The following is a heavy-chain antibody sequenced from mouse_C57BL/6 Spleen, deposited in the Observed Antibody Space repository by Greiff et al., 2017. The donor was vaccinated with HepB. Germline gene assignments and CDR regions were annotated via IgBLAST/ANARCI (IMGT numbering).Heavy chain of an antibody. CDR3: ARGGPGLRLFDY. CDR2: ISDGGSYT. D-gene: IGHD2-4*01. V-gene: IGHV5-4*03. J-gene: IGHJ2*01. CDR1: GFTFSSYA. Sequence: EVKLMESGGGLVKPGGSLKLSCAASGFTFSSYAMSWVRQTPEKRLEWVATISDGGSYTYYPDNVKGRFTISRDNAKNNLYLQMSHLKSEDTAMYYCARGGPGLRLFDYWGQGTTLTVSS.